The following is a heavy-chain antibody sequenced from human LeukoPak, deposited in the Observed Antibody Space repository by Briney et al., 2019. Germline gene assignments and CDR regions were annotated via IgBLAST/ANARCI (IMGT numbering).Heavy chain of an antibody. CDR3: ARGEMATTYDFDY. Sequence: SETLSLTCTVSGGSISSGGYYWSWIRQHPGKGLEWIGYIYYSGSSYYNLSLKSRVTISVDTSKNQFPLKLTSVTAADTAVYYCARGEMATTYDFDYWGQGTLVTVSS. J-gene: IGHJ4*02. CDR1: GGSISSGGYY. D-gene: IGHD5-24*01. V-gene: IGHV4-31*03. CDR2: IYYSGSS.